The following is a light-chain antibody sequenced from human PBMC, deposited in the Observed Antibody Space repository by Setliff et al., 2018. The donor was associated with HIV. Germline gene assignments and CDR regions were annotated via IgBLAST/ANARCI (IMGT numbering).Light chain of an antibody. J-gene: IGLJ1*01. CDR3: SSYSSSTTPYV. CDR2: DVS. V-gene: IGLV2-14*03. Sequence: QSALTQPASVSGSPGQSMTISCTGTNSDIGTYNYVSWYQQHPGKAPKLMIYDVSNRPSGISNRFSGSKSGNAASLTISGLQAEDEADYFCSSYSSSTTPYVFGTGTKGTVL. CDR1: NSDIGTYNY.